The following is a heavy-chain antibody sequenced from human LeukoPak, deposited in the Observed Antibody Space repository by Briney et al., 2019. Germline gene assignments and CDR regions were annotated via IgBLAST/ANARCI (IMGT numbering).Heavy chain of an antibody. Sequence: SVKVSCKAPGDTFSSYAISWVRQAPGQGLEWMGRIIPIFGTANYAQKFQGRVTITTDESTSTAYMELSSLRSEDTAVYYCARDNSRFGEMYYYMDVWGKGTTVTVSS. J-gene: IGHJ6*03. CDR2: IIPIFGTA. V-gene: IGHV1-69*05. D-gene: IGHD3-10*01. CDR3: ARDNSRFGEMYYYMDV. CDR1: GDTFSSYA.